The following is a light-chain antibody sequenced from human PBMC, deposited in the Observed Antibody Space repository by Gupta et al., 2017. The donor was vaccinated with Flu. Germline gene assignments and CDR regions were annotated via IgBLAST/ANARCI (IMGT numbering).Light chain of an antibody. J-gene: IGKJ4*01. CDR2: DAS. CDR1: QSVSSY. CDR3: QQRSNWPPLT. V-gene: IGKV3-11*01. Sequence: EFVLPKSPAAVFLPQGKRATLSCRASQSVSSYLAWYQQKPGQAPRLLIYDASNSATGIPARFSGSGSGTDFTLTISSLEPEDFAVYYCQQRSNWPPLTFGGGTKVEIK.